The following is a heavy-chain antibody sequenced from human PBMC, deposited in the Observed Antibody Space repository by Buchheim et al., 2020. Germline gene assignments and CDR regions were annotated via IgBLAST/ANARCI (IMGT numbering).Heavy chain of an antibody. CDR3: ARDYLIVVVPAATTYYYYGMDV. Sequence: QVQLQESGPGLVKPSQTLSLTCTVSGGSISSGGYYWSWIRQHPGKGLEWIGYIYYSGSTYYNTSLKSRVTISVDTSKNQFSLKLSSVTAADTAVYYCARDYLIVVVPAATTYYYYGMDVWGQGTT. CDR2: IYYSGST. CDR1: GGSISSGGYY. D-gene: IGHD2-2*01. J-gene: IGHJ6*02. V-gene: IGHV4-31*03.